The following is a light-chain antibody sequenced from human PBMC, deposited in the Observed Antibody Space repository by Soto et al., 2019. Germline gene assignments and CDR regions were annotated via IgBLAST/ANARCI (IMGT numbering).Light chain of an antibody. Sequence: EIVMTQSPATLSVSPGGRATLSCRASQSISGTLAWYQQKPGQAPRLLIYGASTRATSFPARFSGSGSGTDFTLTISSLEPEDAAVYYCQQRSNWPPITFGQGTRLEIK. CDR2: GAS. V-gene: IGKV3-15*01. CDR3: QQRSNWPPIT. CDR1: QSISGT. J-gene: IGKJ5*01.